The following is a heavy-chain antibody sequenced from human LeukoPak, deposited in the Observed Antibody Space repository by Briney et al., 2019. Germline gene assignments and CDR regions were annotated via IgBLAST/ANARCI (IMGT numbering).Heavy chain of an antibody. J-gene: IGHJ4*02. V-gene: IGHV1-24*01. Sequence: ASVKVSCKVSGYTLTELSMHWVRQAPGKGLEWMGGFDPEDGETIYAQKFQGRVTMTEDTSTDTAYMELSSLRSEDTAVYYCATDVASNSWEVAFDYWGQGTLVTVSS. CDR2: FDPEDGET. D-gene: IGHD6-13*01. CDR3: ATDVASNSWEVAFDY. CDR1: GYTLTELS.